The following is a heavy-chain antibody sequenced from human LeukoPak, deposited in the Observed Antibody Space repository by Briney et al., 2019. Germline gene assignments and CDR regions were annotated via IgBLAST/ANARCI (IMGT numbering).Heavy chain of an antibody. D-gene: IGHD7-27*01. Sequence: PGESLRISCKGSGYKFISNWVGWVRQMPGKGLEWMGIIYPGDSDTRYSPSFQGQVTISADKSISTAYLQWSSLKASDTAMYYCARRVGTQYYFDYWGQGSLVTVSS. CDR1: GYKFISNW. CDR2: IYPGDSDT. J-gene: IGHJ4*02. CDR3: ARRVGTQYYFDY. V-gene: IGHV5-51*01.